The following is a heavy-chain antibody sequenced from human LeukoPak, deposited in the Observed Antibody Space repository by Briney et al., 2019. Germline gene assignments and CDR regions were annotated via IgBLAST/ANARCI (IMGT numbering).Heavy chain of an antibody. Sequence: GGSLRLSCAASGFTFSSYSMNWVRQAPGKGLEWVSSISSSSSYIYYADSVKGRFTISRDNAKNSLYLQMNSLRAEDTAVYYCASDGIAYGSGSYFNWGQGTLVTVSS. J-gene: IGHJ4*02. CDR2: ISSSSSYI. CDR3: ASDGIAYGSGSYFN. V-gene: IGHV3-21*01. CDR1: GFTFSSYS. D-gene: IGHD3-10*01.